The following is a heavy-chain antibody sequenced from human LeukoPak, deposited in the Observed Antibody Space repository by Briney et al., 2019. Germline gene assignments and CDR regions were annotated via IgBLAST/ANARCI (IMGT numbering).Heavy chain of an antibody. CDR3: ASRDSSGFRY. CDR2: INHSGST. CDR1: GGSFSGYY. Sequence: LKPSETLSLTCAVYGGSFSGYYWSWIRQPPGKGLEWIGEINHSGSTNYNPSLKSRVTISVDTSKNQFSLKLSSVTAADTAVYYCASRDSSGFRYWGQGTLVTVSS. J-gene: IGHJ4*02. V-gene: IGHV4-34*01. D-gene: IGHD3-22*01.